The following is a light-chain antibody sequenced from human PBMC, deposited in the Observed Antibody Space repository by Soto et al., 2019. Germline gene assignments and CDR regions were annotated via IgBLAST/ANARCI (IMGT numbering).Light chain of an antibody. V-gene: IGLV2-14*03. Sequence: QSALTQPASVSGSPGQSITFSCTGTSSDVVGYDYVSWYQQHPGNAPKLMIYDVNNRPSGVSNRFSGSKSGNTASLTISGLQAEDEADYYCSSYTSSSTLVYVFGTGTKVTVL. CDR3: SSYTSSSTLVYV. J-gene: IGLJ1*01. CDR1: SSDVVGYDY. CDR2: DVN.